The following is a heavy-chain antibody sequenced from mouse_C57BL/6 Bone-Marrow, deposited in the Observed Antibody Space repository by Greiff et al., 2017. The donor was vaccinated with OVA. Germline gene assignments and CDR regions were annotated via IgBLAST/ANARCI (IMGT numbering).Heavy chain of an antibody. D-gene: IGHD1-1*01. V-gene: IGHV3-6*01. Sequence: ESGPGLVKPSQSLSLTCSVTGYSITSGYYWNWIRQFPGNKLEWMGYISYDGSNNYNPSLKNRISITRDTSKNQFFLKLNSVTTEDTATYYCARTIYYYGSSSFDYWGQGTTLTVSS. CDR2: ISYDGSN. J-gene: IGHJ2*01. CDR1: GYSITSGYY. CDR3: ARTIYYYGSSSFDY.